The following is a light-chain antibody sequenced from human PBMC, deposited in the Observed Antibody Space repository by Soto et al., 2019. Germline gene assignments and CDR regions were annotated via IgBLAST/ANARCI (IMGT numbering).Light chain of an antibody. V-gene: IGKV4-1*01. J-gene: IGKJ2*01. CDR3: QQYYNNPNT. Sequence: DIVMTQSPDSLAVSLGERATINCKSSQSVLYSSNNKNYLAWYKQKPGQPPKLLIYWASIRESGVPDRFSGGGSGTDFTLTISSLQAEDVAIYYCQQYYNNPNTFGQGTKLEIK. CDR2: WAS. CDR1: QSVLYSSNNKNY.